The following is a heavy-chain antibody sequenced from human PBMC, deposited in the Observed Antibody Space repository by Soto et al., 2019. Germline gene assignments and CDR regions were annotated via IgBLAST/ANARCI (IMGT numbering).Heavy chain of an antibody. J-gene: IGHJ1*01. CDR3: ARDGSDLLAD. Sequence: PGGSLRLSCAASGFTLSSYSMNWVRQAPGKGLEWVAFISPSSSPIYYADSVKGRFSISRDNAKNSLYLQMNSLRDEDTAMYYCARDGSDLLADWGQGTLVTVSS. CDR1: GFTLSSYS. CDR2: ISPSSSPI. V-gene: IGHV3-48*02. D-gene: IGHD3-3*01.